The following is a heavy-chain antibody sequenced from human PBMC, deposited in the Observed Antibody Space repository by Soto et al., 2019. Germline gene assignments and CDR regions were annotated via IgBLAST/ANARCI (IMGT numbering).Heavy chain of an antibody. CDR1: GFTFSSDA. Sequence: PGGSLRLSCAVSGFTFSSDAMSWGRQAPGEGREWVSALSGSGGSTYYTPSVQGRVTISRDNSKNALYLQMTSVTAADTAVYYCARLIGSGVYCYCIDDWGQGTLVTVSS. D-gene: IGHD2-15*01. CDR3: ARLIGSGVYCYCIDD. CDR2: LSGSGGST. J-gene: IGHJ4*02. V-gene: IGHV3-23*01.